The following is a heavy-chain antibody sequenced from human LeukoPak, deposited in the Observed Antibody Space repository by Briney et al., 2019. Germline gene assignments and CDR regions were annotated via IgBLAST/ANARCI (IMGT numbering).Heavy chain of an antibody. V-gene: IGHV3-66*01. CDR3: ARFYGVPGGWFDP. CDR2: IYDGGST. CDR1: GFAISSDH. D-gene: IGHD4-17*01. J-gene: IGHJ5*02. Sequence: GGSLRLSCAASGFAISSDHMSWVRQAPGKGLEWVSVIYDGGSTYYADSVKGRFTISRDNSKNTLYLQMNTPRAEDTAVYYCARFYGVPGGWFDPWGQGTLVTVSS.